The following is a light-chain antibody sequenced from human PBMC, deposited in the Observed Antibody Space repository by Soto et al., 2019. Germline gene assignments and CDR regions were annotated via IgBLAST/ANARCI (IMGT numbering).Light chain of an antibody. CDR3: LQHYSFPRT. J-gene: IGKJ1*01. CDR2: AAS. V-gene: IGKV1D-8*03. CDR1: QGISSY. Sequence: VIWMTQSPSLLSASTGDRVTISCRMSQGISSYLAWYQQKPGKPPKRLIYAASSLQSGVPSRFSGSGSGTEFIFTISSLQPEDVATYYCLQHYSFPRTFGQGTKVDI.